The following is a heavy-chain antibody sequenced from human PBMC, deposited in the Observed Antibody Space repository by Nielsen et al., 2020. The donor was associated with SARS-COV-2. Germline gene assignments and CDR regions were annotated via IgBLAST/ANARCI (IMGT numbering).Heavy chain of an antibody. J-gene: IGHJ4*02. CDR2: ISAYSGNA. Sequence: WVRQAPGQGLEWMGWISAYSGNANYAQKLQGRVTMTTDTSTSTAYMELRSLRSDDTAVYYCARSPGYNYFDYWGQGTLVTVSS. D-gene: IGHD5-12*01. CDR3: ARSPGYNYFDY. V-gene: IGHV1-18*01.